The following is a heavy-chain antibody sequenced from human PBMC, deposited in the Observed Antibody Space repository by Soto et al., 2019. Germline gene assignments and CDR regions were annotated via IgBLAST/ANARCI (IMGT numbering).Heavy chain of an antibody. CDR2: INPGGVSK. Sequence: GASVKVSCKASGYTLTSHYIHWVRQAPGQGLEWMGIINPGGVSKTYAQEFQGRITMTRDTSTSTVYMELSSLRSQDPAVYYCARAPSWHGLDVWGQGTTVTVSS. V-gene: IGHV1-46*01. CDR3: ARAPSWHGLDV. CDR1: GYTLTSHY. J-gene: IGHJ6*02.